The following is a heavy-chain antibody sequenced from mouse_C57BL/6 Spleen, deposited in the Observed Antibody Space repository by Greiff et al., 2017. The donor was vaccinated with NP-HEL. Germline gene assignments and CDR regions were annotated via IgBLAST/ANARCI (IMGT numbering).Heavy chain of an antibody. V-gene: IGHV1-42*01. J-gene: IGHJ1*03. CDR3: ALYDGDSHLYFDV. CDR1: GYSFTGYY. Sequence: EVQLQQSGPELVKPGASVKISCKASGYSFTGYYMNWVKQSPEKSLEWIGEINPSTGGTTYNQKFKAKATLTVDKSSSTAYMQLKSLTSEDSAVYYCALYDGDSHLYFDVWGTGTTVTVYS. D-gene: IGHD2-3*01. CDR2: INPSTGGT.